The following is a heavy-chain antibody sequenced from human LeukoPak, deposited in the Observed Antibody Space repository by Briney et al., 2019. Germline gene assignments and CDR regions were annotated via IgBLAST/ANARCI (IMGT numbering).Heavy chain of an antibody. CDR2: INPNSGGT. V-gene: IGHV1-2*02. Sequence: ASVKVSCKASGYTFTGYYMHWVRQAPGQGLEWMGWINPNSGGTNYAQKFQGRVTMTRDTSISTAYMELTRLRSDDTAVYYCARDRIRITGTKMCWFDPWGQGTLVTVSS. D-gene: IGHD1-7*01. CDR1: GYTFTGYY. CDR3: ARDRIRITGTKMCWFDP. J-gene: IGHJ5*02.